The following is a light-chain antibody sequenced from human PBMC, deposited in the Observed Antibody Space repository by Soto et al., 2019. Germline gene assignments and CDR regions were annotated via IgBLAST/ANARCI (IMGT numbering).Light chain of an antibody. CDR2: EAS. J-gene: IGKJ1*01. CDR3: QQYHYLWT. V-gene: IGKV1-5*03. Sequence: DTHMTQSPSTLSASVGDRVTITCRASQSISSALAWYQLKPGKAPNVLIYEASNLQTGVPSRFRGSGSGTEVTLTISILQPDDFPSYYCQQYHYLWTFGQGTRGEIQ. CDR1: QSISSA.